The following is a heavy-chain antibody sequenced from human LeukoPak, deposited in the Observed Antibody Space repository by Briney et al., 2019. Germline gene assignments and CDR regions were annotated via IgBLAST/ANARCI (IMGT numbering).Heavy chain of an antibody. CDR1: GFIFSDYN. Sequence: KPGGSLRLSCAASGFIFSDYNVNWVRQAPGKGLEWVSSITSHSNYIYYADSMKGRLPIPRDDAKTSLYLKMNSLRAEDRAVYSCARDLGSESRFFDSWGQGTLVTVSS. V-gene: IGHV3-21*01. CDR2: ITSHSNYI. J-gene: IGHJ4*02. D-gene: IGHD3-10*01. CDR3: ARDLGSESRFFDS.